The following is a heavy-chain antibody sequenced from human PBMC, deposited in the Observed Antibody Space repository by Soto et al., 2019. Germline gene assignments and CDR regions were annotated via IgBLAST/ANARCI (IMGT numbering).Heavy chain of an antibody. V-gene: IGHV3-7*01. CDR2: IKQDGSEK. J-gene: IGHJ5*02. D-gene: IGHD2-2*01. CDR3: AREVVPAALQESNWFDP. CDR1: GFTFSSYW. Sequence: GSLRLSCAASGFTFSSYWMSWVRQAPGKGLEWVANIKQDGSEKYYVDSVKGRFTISRDNAKNSLYLQMNSLRAEDTAVYYCAREVVPAALQESNWFDPWGQGTLVTVSS.